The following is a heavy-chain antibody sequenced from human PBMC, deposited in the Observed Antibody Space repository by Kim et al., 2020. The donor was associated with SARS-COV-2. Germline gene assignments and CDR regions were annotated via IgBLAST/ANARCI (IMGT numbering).Heavy chain of an antibody. CDR3: ARNKHVYCSSTSCYTYYYMDV. D-gene: IGHD2-2*02. CDR1: GFTFSSYW. CDR2: INSDGSST. V-gene: IGHV3-74*01. Sequence: GGSLRLSCAASGFTFSSYWMHWVRQAPGKGLVWVSRINSDGSSTSYADSVKGRFTISRDNAKNTLYLQMNSLRAEDTAVYYCARNKHVYCSSTSCYTYYYMDVWGKGTTVTVSS. J-gene: IGHJ6*03.